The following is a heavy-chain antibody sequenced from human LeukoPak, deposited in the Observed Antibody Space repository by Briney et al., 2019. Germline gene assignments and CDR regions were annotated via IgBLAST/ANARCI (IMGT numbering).Heavy chain of an antibody. J-gene: IGHJ4*02. CDR3: ARDIAPAGLFYDY. Sequence: GGSLRLSCVASGFSLSGYWMSWVRQAPGKRLEWVANIKYDGSGKDYVDSVKGRFTISRDNARNSLFLQMNSLRVEDTAVYYCARDIAPAGLFYDYWGQGTLVTVSS. CDR1: GFSLSGYW. CDR2: IKYDGSGK. V-gene: IGHV3-7*01. D-gene: IGHD6-13*01.